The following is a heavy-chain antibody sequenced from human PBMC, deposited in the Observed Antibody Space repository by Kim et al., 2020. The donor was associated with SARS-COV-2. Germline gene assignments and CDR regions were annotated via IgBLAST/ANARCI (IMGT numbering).Heavy chain of an antibody. CDR1: GFTFSSYG. J-gene: IGHJ4*02. Sequence: GGSLRLSCAASGFTFSSYGMHWVRQAPGKGLEWVAVISYDGSNKYYADSVKGRFTISRDNSKNTLYLQMNSLRAEDTAVYYCAKEWLYSYGPGGFDYWGQGTLVTVSS. CDR3: AKEWLYSYGPGGFDY. D-gene: IGHD5-18*01. CDR2: ISYDGSNK. V-gene: IGHV3-30*18.